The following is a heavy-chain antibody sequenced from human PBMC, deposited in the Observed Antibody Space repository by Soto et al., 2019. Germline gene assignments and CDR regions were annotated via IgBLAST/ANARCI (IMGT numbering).Heavy chain of an antibody. CDR1: GYTFTSYA. Sequence: GASVKVSCIASGYTFTSYAMNWVRQAPGRRLEWMGWINAGNGNTKYSQKFQGRVTMTRDTSTSTVYVDLNSLRSEDTALYYCARGDSNGWHFDSWGQGTLVTVS. D-gene: IGHD6-19*01. V-gene: IGHV1-3*01. J-gene: IGHJ4*02. CDR3: ARGDSNGWHFDS. CDR2: INAGNGNT.